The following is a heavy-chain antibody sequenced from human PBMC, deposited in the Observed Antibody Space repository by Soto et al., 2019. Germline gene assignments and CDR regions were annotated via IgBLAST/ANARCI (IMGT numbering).Heavy chain of an antibody. CDR2: INHSGST. CDR3: ARGLTTVTTVRYFDY. CDR1: GGSFSDYY. J-gene: IGHJ4*02. Sequence: SETLSLTCAVYGGSFSDYYWSWIRQSPGKGLEWIGEINHSGSTNFNPSLKSRVTISVDTSKNQFSLNLNSVTAADTAVYYCARGLTTVTTVRYFDYWGQGTLVTVSS. D-gene: IGHD4-17*01. V-gene: IGHV4-34*01.